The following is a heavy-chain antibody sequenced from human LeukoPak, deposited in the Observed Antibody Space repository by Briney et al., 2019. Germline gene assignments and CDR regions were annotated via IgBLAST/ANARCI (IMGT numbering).Heavy chain of an antibody. V-gene: IGHV4-34*01. J-gene: IGHJ4*02. CDR1: GGSFSGYY. CDR3: ASRRQWLVRFDY. Sequence: PSETLSLTCAVYGGSFSGYYWSWIRQPPGKGLEWIGEINHSGSTNYNPSLKSRVTMSVDTSKNQFSLKLSSVTAADTAVYYCASRRQWLVRFDYWGQGTLVTVSS. CDR2: INHSGST. D-gene: IGHD6-19*01.